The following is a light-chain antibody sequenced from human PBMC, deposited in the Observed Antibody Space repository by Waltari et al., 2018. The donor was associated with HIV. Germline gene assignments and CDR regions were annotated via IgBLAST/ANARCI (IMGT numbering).Light chain of an antibody. V-gene: IGKV3-20*01. CDR1: QNIHNSN. J-gene: IGKJ2*01. Sequence: IVLTQSPGTLSLSPGERATLSCRASQNIHNSNLARYQQKPGQDPRLLFYDASTRAAGIPNRFSGSGSGTDFSLTITRLEPEDFAVYYCEQYGAGYTFGLGTRRDIK. CDR2: DAS. CDR3: EQYGAGYT.